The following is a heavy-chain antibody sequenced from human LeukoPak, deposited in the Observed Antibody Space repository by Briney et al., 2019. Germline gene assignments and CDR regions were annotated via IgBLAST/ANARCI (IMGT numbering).Heavy chain of an antibody. CDR3: ARRRGYSYGSFDY. Sequence: ASETLSLTCAVYGGSFSGYYWSWIRQPPGKGLEWIGEINHSGSTNYNPSLKSRVTISVDTSKNQFSLKLSSVTAADTAVYYCARRRGYSYGSFDYWGQGTLATVSS. D-gene: IGHD5-18*01. J-gene: IGHJ4*02. CDR2: INHSGST. V-gene: IGHV4-34*01. CDR1: GGSFSGYY.